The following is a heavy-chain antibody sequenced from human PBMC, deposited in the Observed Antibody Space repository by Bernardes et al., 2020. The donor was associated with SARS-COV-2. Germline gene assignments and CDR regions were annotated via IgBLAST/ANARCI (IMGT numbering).Heavy chain of an antibody. CDR1: GFTFINYN. CDR3: ARDLVGWDEYPDAFDL. V-gene: IGHV3-21*01. D-gene: IGHD1-26*01. Sequence: GGTLRLSCASSGFTFINYNMDWVRQAPGKGLEWVSSISSGRSHRHYADSVKGRFTISRDSAKNSLYLQMNNLRAEDTAVYYCARDLVGWDEYPDAFDLWGQGTMVTVSS. J-gene: IGHJ3*01. CDR2: ISSGRSHR.